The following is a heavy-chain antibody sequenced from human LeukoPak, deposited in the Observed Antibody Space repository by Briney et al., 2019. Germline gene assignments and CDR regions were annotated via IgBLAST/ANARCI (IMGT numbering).Heavy chain of an antibody. Sequence: GVLRLSCAASGFTFSSYGMHWVRQAPGEGLEWVAVIWYGGSNKYYADSVKGRFTISRDNSKNTLYLQMNSLRAEDTAVYYCAKVEGASKASVYWGQGALVTVSS. D-gene: IGHD1-1*01. CDR1: GFTFSSYG. CDR2: IWYGGSNK. V-gene: IGHV3-30*02. CDR3: AKVEGASKASVY. J-gene: IGHJ4*02.